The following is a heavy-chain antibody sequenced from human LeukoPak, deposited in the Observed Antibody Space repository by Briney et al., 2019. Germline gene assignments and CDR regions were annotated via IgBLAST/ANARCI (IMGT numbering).Heavy chain of an antibody. CDR3: ARDLRRGAATETTY. V-gene: IGHV1-2*02. CDR2: INPNSGDT. Sequence: ASVKVSCKASGYTFTGYYMRWVRQAPGQGLEWMGWINPNSGDTNYAQNFQGRVTMHRDTSISTAYMDLTRLRSDDTAVYYCARDLRRGAATETTYWGQATLVTVSS. CDR1: GYTFTGYY. J-gene: IGHJ4*02. D-gene: IGHD6-13*01.